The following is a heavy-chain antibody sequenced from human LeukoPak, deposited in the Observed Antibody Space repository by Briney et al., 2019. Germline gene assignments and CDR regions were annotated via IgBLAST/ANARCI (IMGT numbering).Heavy chain of an antibody. CDR2: ISYDGSNK. Sequence: GGSLRLSCAVSGFTFSSYSMNWVRQAPGKGLEWVAVISYDGSNKYYADSVKGRFTISRDNSKNTLYLQMNSLRAEDTAVYYCARVKDHRGIAVAGSDYWGQGILVTVSS. D-gene: IGHD6-13*01. J-gene: IGHJ4*02. CDR1: GFTFSSYS. CDR3: ARVKDHRGIAVAGSDY. V-gene: IGHV3-30*03.